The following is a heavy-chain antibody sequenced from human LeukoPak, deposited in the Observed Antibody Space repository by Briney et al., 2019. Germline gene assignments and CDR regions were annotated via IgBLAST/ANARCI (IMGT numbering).Heavy chain of an antibody. CDR1: GYTFTSYG. CDR2: ISAYSGNT. D-gene: IGHD1-26*01. CDR3: ASIVGATAVPY. Sequence: AAVKVSFKSSGYTFTSYGISWVRHAPGQGLEGMGWISAYSGNTNYSQELQGRGSMTTDTSTSTAYMELRSMRSDDTAVYYCASIVGATAVPYWGQGTLVTVSP. J-gene: IGHJ4*02. V-gene: IGHV1-18*01.